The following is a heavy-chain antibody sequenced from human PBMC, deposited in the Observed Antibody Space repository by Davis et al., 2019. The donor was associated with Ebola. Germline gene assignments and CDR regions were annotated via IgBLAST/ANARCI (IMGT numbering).Heavy chain of an antibody. D-gene: IGHD3-10*01. CDR3: ARGVTMVRGVIMANWFDP. J-gene: IGHJ5*02. CDR2: NNTNTGNP. CDR1: GYTFTSYA. V-gene: IGHV7-4-1*02. Sequence: ASVKVSCKASGYTFTSYAMNWVRQAPEKGLEWMGWNNTNTGNPTYAPGFTGRFVFSLDTSVSTAYLQISSLQAEDTDVYYCARGVTMVRGVIMANWFDPWGQGTLVTVSS.